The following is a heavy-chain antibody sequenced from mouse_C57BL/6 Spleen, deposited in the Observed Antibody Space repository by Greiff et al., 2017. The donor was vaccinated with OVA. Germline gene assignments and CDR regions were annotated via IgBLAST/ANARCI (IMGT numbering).Heavy chain of an antibody. D-gene: IGHD1-2*01. V-gene: IGHV5-4*01. Sequence: EVMLVESGGGLVKPGGSLKLSCAASGFTFSSYAMSWVRQTPEKRLEWVATISDGGSYTYYPDNVQGRFTISRDNAKNNLYLQMSHLKSEDTAMYYCARERGYEGPFDYWGQGTTLTVSS. CDR1: GFTFSSYA. CDR3: ARERGYEGPFDY. CDR2: ISDGGSYT. J-gene: IGHJ2*01.